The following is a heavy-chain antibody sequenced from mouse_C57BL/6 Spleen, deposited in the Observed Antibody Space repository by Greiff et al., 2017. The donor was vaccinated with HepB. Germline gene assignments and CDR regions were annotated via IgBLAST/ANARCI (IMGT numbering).Heavy chain of an antibody. Sequence: VQLQQSGPELVKPGASVKISCKASGYSFTSYYIHWVKQRPGQGLEWIGWIYPGSGNTKYNEKFKGKATLTADTSSSTAYMQLSSLTSEDSAVYYCARVNYGNPAWFAYWGQGTLVTVSA. CDR2: IYPGSGNT. D-gene: IGHD2-1*01. CDR3: ARVNYGNPAWFAY. CDR1: GYSFTSYY. J-gene: IGHJ3*01. V-gene: IGHV1-66*01.